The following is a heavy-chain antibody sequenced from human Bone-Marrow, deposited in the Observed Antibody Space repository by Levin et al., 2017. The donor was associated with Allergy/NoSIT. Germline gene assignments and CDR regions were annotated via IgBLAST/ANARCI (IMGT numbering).Heavy chain of an antibody. CDR2: ISYDGSNK. CDR1: GFTFSSYG. CDR3: AKDYSSSTVIPFDY. Sequence: GGSLRLSCAASGFTFSSYGMHWVRQAPGKGLEWVAVISYDGSNKYYADSVKGRFTISRDNSKNTLYLQMNSLRAEDTAVYYCAKDYSSSTVIPFDYWGQGTLVTVSS. D-gene: IGHD4-17*01. V-gene: IGHV3-30*18. J-gene: IGHJ4*02.